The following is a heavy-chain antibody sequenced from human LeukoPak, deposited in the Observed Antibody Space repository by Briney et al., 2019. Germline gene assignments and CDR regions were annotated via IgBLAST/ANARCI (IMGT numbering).Heavy chain of an antibody. CDR3: ARFTALEFDP. J-gene: IGHJ5*02. CDR1: GGSIGSYY. Sequence: SETLSLTCTVSGGSIGSYYWSWIRQPPGKGLEWIGYIYYSGSTNYNPSLKSRVTISVGTSKNQFSLKLSSVTAADTAVYYCARFTALEFDPWGQGTLVTVSS. CDR2: IYYSGST. V-gene: IGHV4-59*01. D-gene: IGHD5-18*01.